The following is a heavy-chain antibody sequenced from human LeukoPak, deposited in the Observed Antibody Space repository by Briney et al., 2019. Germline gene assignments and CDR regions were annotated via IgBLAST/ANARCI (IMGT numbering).Heavy chain of an antibody. CDR1: GDSFDNSYC. J-gene: IGHJ5*02. CDR2: IYSSVYT. Sequence: SETLSLSCSVSGDSFDNSYCWTWVRQPPGKRPEWIGTIYSSVYTYYNPSLRGRATISGDTSRNLFSLKLISVTAADTAVYYCARGSDDYKLGNHWGHGTLVTVSS. V-gene: IGHV4-39*01. CDR3: ARGSDDYKLGNH. D-gene: IGHD5-24*01.